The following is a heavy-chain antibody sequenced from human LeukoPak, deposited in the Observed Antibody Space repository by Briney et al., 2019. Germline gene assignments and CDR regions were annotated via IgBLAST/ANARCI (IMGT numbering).Heavy chain of an antibody. J-gene: IGHJ4*02. CDR1: GFTFDDYG. D-gene: IGHD4-23*01. CDR2: INWNGGST. CDR3: ARDYGGSSPFDY. V-gene: IGHV3-20*04. Sequence: GGSLRLSCAASGFTFDDYGMSWVRQAPGKGLEWVSGINWNGGSTGFADSVKGRFTISRDNAKNSLYLQMNSLRDEDTAVYYCARDYGGSSPFDYWGQGTLVTVSS.